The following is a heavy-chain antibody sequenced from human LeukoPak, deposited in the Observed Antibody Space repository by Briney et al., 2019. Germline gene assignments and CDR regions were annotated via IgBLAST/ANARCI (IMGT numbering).Heavy chain of an antibody. Sequence: SETLSLTCTVSGDSTSTHYYWVWIRQPPGEGLEWIGCIHYSGSTYYNPSLKSRVTTSVDSSKNQFSLKLSSVTAADTAVYYCARDRGGNAFDYWGQGTLVTVSS. CDR1: GDSTSTHYY. V-gene: IGHV4-39*07. J-gene: IGHJ4*02. CDR3: ARDRGGNAFDY. D-gene: IGHD4-23*01. CDR2: IHYSGST.